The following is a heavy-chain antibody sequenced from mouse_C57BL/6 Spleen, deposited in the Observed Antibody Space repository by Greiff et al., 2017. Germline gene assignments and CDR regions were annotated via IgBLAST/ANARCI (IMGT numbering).Heavy chain of an antibody. V-gene: IGHV14-4*01. D-gene: IGHD1-1*01. J-gene: IGHJ3*01. CDR2: IDPENGDT. CDR1: GFNIKDDY. CDR3: TTDLLRSAWFAD. Sequence: VQLQQSGAELVRPGASVKLSCTASGFNIKDDYMHWVKQRPEQGLEWIGWIDPENGDTEYASKFQGKATITADTSSNTAYLQLSSLTSEDTAVYYCTTDLLRSAWFADWGQGTLVTVSA.